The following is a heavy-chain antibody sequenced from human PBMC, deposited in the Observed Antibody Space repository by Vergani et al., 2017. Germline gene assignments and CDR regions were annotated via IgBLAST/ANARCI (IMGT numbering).Heavy chain of an antibody. CDR3: ARDRPRAGQDYYYGMDV. V-gene: IGHV1-18*04. Sequence: QVQLVQSGAEVKKPGASVKVSCKASGYTFTSYGISWVRQAPGQGLEWMGWISAYNGNTNYAQKLQGRVTMTTDTSTSTAYMELRSLRSDDTAVYYCARDRPRAGQDYYYGMDVWGQGTTVTVSS. CDR1: GYTFTSYG. CDR2: ISAYNGNT. D-gene: IGHD1-14*01. J-gene: IGHJ6*02.